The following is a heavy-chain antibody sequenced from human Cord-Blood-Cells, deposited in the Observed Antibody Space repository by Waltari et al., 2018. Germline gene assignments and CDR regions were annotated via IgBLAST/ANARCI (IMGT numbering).Heavy chain of an antibody. CDR2: INHSGST. CDR1: GGSFSGYY. D-gene: IGHD3-10*01. CDR3: APIYGSGSYYSR. V-gene: IGHV4-34*01. Sequence: QVQLQQWGAGLLKPSETLSLTCAAYGGSFSGYYWSWIRQPPGKGLEWIGEINHSGSTNYNPSLKSRVTISVDTSKNQFSLKLSSVTAADTAVYYCAPIYGSGSYYSRWGQGTLVTVSS. J-gene: IGHJ4*02.